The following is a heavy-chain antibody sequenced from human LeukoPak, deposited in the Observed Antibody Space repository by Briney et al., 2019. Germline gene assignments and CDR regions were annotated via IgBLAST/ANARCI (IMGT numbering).Heavy chain of an antibody. CDR1: GFTFSSYW. J-gene: IGHJ6*03. D-gene: IGHD3-16*01. Sequence: GGSLRLSCAASGFTFSSYWMSWVRQAPGKGLEWVANIKQDGSEKYYVDSVKSRFTISRDNAKNSLYLQMNSLRAEDTAVYYCAREGAHYYVYYMDVWGKGTTVTVSS. V-gene: IGHV3-7*01. CDR3: AREGAHYYVYYMDV. CDR2: IKQDGSEK.